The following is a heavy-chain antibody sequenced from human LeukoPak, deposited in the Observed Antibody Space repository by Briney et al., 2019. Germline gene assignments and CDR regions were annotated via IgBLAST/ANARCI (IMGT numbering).Heavy chain of an antibody. J-gene: IGHJ6*02. V-gene: IGHV3-7*03. CDR2: INQGGIDK. D-gene: IGHD5-24*01. CDR3: AKARLMAAPFYYYGMDV. CDR1: GFTFRNYW. Sequence: GGSLRLSCAASGFTFRNYWMSWVRQAPGKGLEWVATINQGGIDKYYVDSVTGRFTISRDNAKNSLYLQMNSLRGEDTALYYCAKARLMAAPFYYYGMDVWGPGTTVTVSS.